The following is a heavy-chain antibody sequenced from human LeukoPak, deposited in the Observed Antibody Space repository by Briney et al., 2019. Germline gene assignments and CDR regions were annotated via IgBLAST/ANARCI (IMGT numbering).Heavy chain of an antibody. V-gene: IGHV3-20*04. D-gene: IGHD3-16*02. CDR2: INWNGGST. J-gene: IGHJ4*02. CDR1: GFTFDDYG. Sequence: GGSLRLSCAASGFTFDDYGMSWVRQAPGKGLEWVSGINWNGGSTGYADSVKGRFTISRDNAKNSLYLQMNSLRAEDTALYYCARQSGHLGRRPSYYDYVWGSYRYYYFDYWGQGTLVTVSS. CDR3: ARQSGHLGRRPSYYDYVWGSYRYYYFDY.